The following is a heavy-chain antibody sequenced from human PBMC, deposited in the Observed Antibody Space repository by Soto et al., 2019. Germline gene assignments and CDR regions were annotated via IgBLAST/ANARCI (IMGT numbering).Heavy chain of an antibody. CDR3: VRVGLVGSISLTNAWFDP. D-gene: IGHD3-3*02. Sequence: GESLKISCMGSGYTFTSHWIGWVRQMPGKGLEWMGIIYPGDSDTRYSPSFQGQVTMSADKSIRTAYLQWNSLKASDTAMYYCVRVGLVGSISLTNAWFDPWGPGTLVTVSS. V-gene: IGHV5-51*01. J-gene: IGHJ5*02. CDR1: GYTFTSHW. CDR2: IYPGDSDT.